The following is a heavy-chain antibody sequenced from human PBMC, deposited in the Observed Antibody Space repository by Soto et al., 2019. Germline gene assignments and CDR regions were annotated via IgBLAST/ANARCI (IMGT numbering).Heavy chain of an antibody. CDR1: GYTFTSYG. CDR2: ISAYNGNT. D-gene: IGHD3-10*01. Sequence: ASVKVSCKASGYTFTSYGISWVRQAPGQGLEWMGWISAYNGNTNYAQKLQGRVTMTTDTSTSTAYMELRSLRSDDTAVYYCAREGVTMVQERDDDAFDIWGQGTMVTVSS. CDR3: AREGVTMVQERDDDAFDI. J-gene: IGHJ3*02. V-gene: IGHV1-18*01.